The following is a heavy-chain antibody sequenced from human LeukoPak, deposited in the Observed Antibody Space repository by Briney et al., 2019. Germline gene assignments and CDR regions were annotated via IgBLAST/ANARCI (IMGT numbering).Heavy chain of an antibody. CDR1: GFTFSSYA. Sequence: GGSLRLSCAASGFTFSSYAMSWVRQAPGKGLEWVSAISGSGGSTYYADSVKGRLTISRDNSKNTLYLQMNSLRAEDTAVYYCAKVPSSGWLLLRGRPFDYWGQGTLVTVSS. J-gene: IGHJ4*02. D-gene: IGHD3-22*01. CDR2: ISGSGGST. CDR3: AKVPSSGWLLLRGRPFDY. V-gene: IGHV3-23*01.